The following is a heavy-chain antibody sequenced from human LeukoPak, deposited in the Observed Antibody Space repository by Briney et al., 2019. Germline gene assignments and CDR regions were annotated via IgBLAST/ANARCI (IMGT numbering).Heavy chain of an antibody. V-gene: IGHV4-59*08. CDR3: ARGSSWYTYYFDY. Sequence: SSETLSLTCTVSGGSISSYYWSWIRQPPGKGLEWIGYIYYSGSTNYNPSLKSRVTISVDTSKNQFSLKLSSVTAADTAVYYCARGSSWYTYYFDYWGQGTLVTVSS. D-gene: IGHD6-13*01. CDR1: GGSISSYY. J-gene: IGHJ4*02. CDR2: IYYSGST.